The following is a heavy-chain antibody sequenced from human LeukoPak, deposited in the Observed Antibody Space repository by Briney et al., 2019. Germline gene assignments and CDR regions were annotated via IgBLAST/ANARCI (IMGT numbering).Heavy chain of an antibody. Sequence: SETLSLTCTVSGGSISSGSYYRTWIRQPPGKGLECIGYIYGSGSTNYNPSLKSRVTISVDTSKNQFSLKLTSVTAADTAVYYCARADYGYMDVWGKGTTVTVSS. CDR3: ARADYGYMDV. CDR2: IYGSGST. J-gene: IGHJ6*03. V-gene: IGHV4-61*01. CDR1: GGSISSGSYY. D-gene: IGHD4/OR15-4a*01.